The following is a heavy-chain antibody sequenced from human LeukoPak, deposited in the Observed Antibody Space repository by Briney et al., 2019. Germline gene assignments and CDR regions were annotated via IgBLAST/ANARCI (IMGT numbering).Heavy chain of an antibody. J-gene: IGHJ4*02. CDR1: GFPFDDYA. CDR2: IRWSTDSV. D-gene: IGHD2-2*01. V-gene: IGHV3-9*01. CDR3: VKDFGQATAAIAY. Sequence: GGSLRLSCAASGFPFDDYAMHWVRQAPGKGLEWVSGIRWSTDSVGYADSVRGRFTISRDKAKNSLYLQMNSLRAEDRALYYCVKDFGQATAAIAYWGQGTLVTVSS.